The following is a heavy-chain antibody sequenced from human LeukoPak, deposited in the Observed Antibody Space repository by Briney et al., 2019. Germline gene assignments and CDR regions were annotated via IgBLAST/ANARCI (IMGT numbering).Heavy chain of an antibody. D-gene: IGHD2-15*01. CDR1: GGSFSGYY. Sequence: SETLSLTCAVYGGSFSGYYWSWIRQPPGKGLEWIGEINHSGSTNYNPSLKSRVTISVDTSKNQFSLKLSSVTAADTAVYYCAKDHWEMVVAAPDYWGQGTLVTVSS. J-gene: IGHJ4*02. CDR3: AKDHWEMVVAAPDY. V-gene: IGHV4-34*01. CDR2: INHSGST.